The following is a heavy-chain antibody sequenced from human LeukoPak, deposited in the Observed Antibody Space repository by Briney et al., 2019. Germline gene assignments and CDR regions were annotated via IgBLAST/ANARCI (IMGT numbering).Heavy chain of an antibody. CDR1: GGSISSYY. Sequence: PSETLSLTCTVSGGSISSYYWSWIRQPPGKGLEWIGYIYYSGSTYYTPSLRGRVTISVDTSKNQFSLNLSSVTAADAAVYYCAGGYSLDYWGQGTLVTVSS. CDR3: AGGYSLDY. V-gene: IGHV4-59*08. D-gene: IGHD5-18*01. CDR2: IYYSGST. J-gene: IGHJ4*02.